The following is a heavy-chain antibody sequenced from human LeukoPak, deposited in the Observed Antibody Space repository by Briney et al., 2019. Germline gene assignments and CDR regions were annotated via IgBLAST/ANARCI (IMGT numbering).Heavy chain of an antibody. CDR3: ARRGGDTGDY. Sequence: GGSLRLSCAASGFTFSSYAMHWVRQAPGKGLEYVSAISSNGASTYYANSVKGRFTISRDNSKNTLYLQMGGLRAEDMAVYYCARRGGDTGDYWGQGTLVTVSS. CDR1: GFTFSSYA. CDR2: ISSNGAST. D-gene: IGHD3-10*01. V-gene: IGHV3-64*01. J-gene: IGHJ4*02.